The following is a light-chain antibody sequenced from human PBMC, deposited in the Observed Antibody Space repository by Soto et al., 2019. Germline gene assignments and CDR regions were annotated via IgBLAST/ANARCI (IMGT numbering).Light chain of an antibody. V-gene: IGKV3-20*01. CDR1: PSVTNNY. Sequence: DIVLPQSPGTLSLSPGEIATLSCRASPSVTNNYLAWYQQKPGQAPRLLIYDASSRATGIPDRFSGSGSATDFTLTISRLEPEDFAVYYCQQCAHSPLTVGGGTKVEIK. J-gene: IGKJ4*01. CDR2: DAS. CDR3: QQCAHSPLT.